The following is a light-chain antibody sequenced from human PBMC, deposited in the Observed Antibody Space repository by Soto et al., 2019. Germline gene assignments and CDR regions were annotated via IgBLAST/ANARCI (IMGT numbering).Light chain of an antibody. CDR1: SSDVGNYNS. Sequence: QSALTQPRSVSGSPGQSVTMSCTGASSDVGNYNSVSWYQQHPGKAPKLIIYDVRKRPSGVPDRFSGSKSGNTASLTISGLQAEDEADYFCCSYAGSHTYVFGSGTKLTLL. V-gene: IGLV2-11*01. CDR2: DVR. J-gene: IGLJ1*01. CDR3: CSYAGSHTYV.